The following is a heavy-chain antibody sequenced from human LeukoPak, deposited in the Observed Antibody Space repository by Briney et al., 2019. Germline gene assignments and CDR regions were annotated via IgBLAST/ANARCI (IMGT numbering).Heavy chain of an antibody. J-gene: IGHJ4*02. CDR3: AATGYSYNY. V-gene: IGHV4-59*08. D-gene: IGHD4-4*01. Sequence: SETLSLTCTVSGGSISSYYWSWIRQPPGKGLEWIGYIYYSGSTNYNPSLKSRVTISVDTSKNQFSLKLSSVTAADTTVYYCAATGYSYNYWGQGTLVTVSS. CDR1: GGSISSYY. CDR2: IYYSGST.